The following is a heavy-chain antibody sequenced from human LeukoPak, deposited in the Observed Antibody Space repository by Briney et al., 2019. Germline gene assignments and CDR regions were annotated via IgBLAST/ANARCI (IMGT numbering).Heavy chain of an antibody. D-gene: IGHD3-10*01. CDR3: ARRSGLVRGVIIKGDNWFDP. CDR1: GYSFSNYW. Sequence: GESLKISCEGSGYSFSNYWIGWVRQMPGKGLEWMGIIYPGDYETRYSPSFQGQVTISADKSVSTAYLQWSSLKASDTAMYYCARRSGLVRGVIIKGDNWFDPWGQGTLVTVSS. J-gene: IGHJ5*02. CDR2: IYPGDYET. V-gene: IGHV5-51*01.